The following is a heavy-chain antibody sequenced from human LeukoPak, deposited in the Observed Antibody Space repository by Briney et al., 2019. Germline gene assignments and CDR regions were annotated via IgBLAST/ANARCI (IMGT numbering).Heavy chain of an antibody. V-gene: IGHV3-7*03. Sequence: GGSLRLSCAASGFTFSSYWMTWVRQAPGKGLEWVANIKQDGSEKYYVDSVKGRFTISRDNAKDSLYLQMNSLRAEDTAVYYCAREGPKIYYDSSGWPLDYWGQGTLITVSS. CDR1: GFTFSSYW. J-gene: IGHJ4*02. CDR3: AREGPKIYYDSSGWPLDY. CDR2: IKQDGSEK. D-gene: IGHD3-22*01.